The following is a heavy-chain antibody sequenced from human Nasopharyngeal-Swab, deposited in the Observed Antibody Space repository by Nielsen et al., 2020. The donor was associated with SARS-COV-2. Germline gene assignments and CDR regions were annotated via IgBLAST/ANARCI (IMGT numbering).Heavy chain of an antibody. CDR2: IYYSGST. V-gene: IGHV4-59*08. CDR3: ARGSAHEGDSYGWNWFDP. D-gene: IGHD5-18*01. Sequence: SETLSLTCPVSGCSISSYYWSWIRQPPGKGLEWFGYIYYSGSTNYNPSPKSRVTISVDTSKNQFSLKLSSVTAADTAVYYCARGSAHEGDSYGWNWFDPWGQGTLVTVSS. J-gene: IGHJ5*02. CDR1: GCSISSYY.